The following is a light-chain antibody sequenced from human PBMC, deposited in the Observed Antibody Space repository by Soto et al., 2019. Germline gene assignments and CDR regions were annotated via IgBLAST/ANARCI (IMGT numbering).Light chain of an antibody. V-gene: IGKV3-11*01. Sequence: EIVLTQSPAPLSLSPGERATLSCRASQSVSSYLAWYQQKPGQAPRLLIYDASNRATGIPARFSGGGSGTDFTLTISSLEPEDFAVYYCQQRSNWPLTFGQGTRLEIK. CDR1: QSVSSY. CDR2: DAS. CDR3: QQRSNWPLT. J-gene: IGKJ5*01.